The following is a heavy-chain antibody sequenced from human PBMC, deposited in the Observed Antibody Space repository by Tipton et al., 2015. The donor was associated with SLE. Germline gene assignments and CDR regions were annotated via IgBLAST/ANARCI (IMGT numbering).Heavy chain of an antibody. CDR1: GDSITTSNYY. J-gene: IGHJ4*02. CDR3: ARGPDYDYIWGSGFDY. V-gene: IGHV4-39*07. Sequence: TLSLTCIVSGDSITTSNYYWDWIRQPPGKGLEWIGSIFHTGSTYYNPSLRSRVTISVDTSKNHFSLKLSSVTAADTAVYYCARGPDYDYIWGSGFDYWGQGTLVTVSS. CDR2: IFHTGST. D-gene: IGHD3-16*01.